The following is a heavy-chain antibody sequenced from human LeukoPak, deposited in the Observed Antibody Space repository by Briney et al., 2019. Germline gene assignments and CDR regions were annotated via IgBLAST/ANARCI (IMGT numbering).Heavy chain of an antibody. CDR3: ARQGEEMATNFDY. D-gene: IGHD5-24*01. CDR1: VGSISSSSYY. CDR2: IYYSGST. V-gene: IGHV4-39*01. J-gene: IGHJ4*02. Sequence: SETLSLTCTVSVGSISSSSYYWGWIRQPPGKGLEWIGSIYYSGSTYYNPSLKSRVTISVDTSKNQFSLKLSSVTAADTAVYYCARQGEEMATNFDYWGQGTLVTVSS.